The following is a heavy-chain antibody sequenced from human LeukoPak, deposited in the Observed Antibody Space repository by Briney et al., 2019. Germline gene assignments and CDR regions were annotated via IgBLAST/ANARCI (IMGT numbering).Heavy chain of an antibody. CDR2: INEDGSYT. V-gene: IGHV3-74*01. D-gene: IGHD3-22*01. CDR1: GFTLSAYW. CDR3: AKAPRVYYYDSSGYYYDAEYFQH. J-gene: IGHJ1*01. Sequence: GGSLRLSCAASGFTLSAYWVHWVRQAPGKGLVWVSRINEDGSYTSYADSVKGRFTISRDNAKNTLYLQMNSLRVEDTAVYYCAKAPRVYYYDSSGYYYDAEYFQHWGQGTLVTVSS.